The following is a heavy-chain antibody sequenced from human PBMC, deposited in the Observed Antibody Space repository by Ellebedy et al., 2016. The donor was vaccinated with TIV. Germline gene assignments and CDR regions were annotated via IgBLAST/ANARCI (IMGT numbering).Heavy chain of an antibody. J-gene: IGHJ4*02. V-gene: IGHV1-69*02. D-gene: IGHD2/OR15-2a*01. CDR2: IIPIIGMT. Sequence: SVKVSCKASGGTFSSYTISWVRQAPGHGLEWIGRIIPIIGMTNYAQKFQGRVTITADKSWSTAYLELSSLKSDDTAVYYCATNMRSRPPFNDYWGQGTLVTVSS. CDR1: GGTFSSYT. CDR3: ATNMRSRPPFNDY.